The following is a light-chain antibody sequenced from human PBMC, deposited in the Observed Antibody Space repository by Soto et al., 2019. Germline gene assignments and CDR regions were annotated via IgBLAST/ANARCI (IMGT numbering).Light chain of an antibody. CDR1: QSISKW. J-gene: IGKJ2*01. CDR3: QHYQSSST. Sequence: DIQMTQSPSTLSASVGDRVTITCRASQSISKWLAWYQQRPGTAPKLLIYDASSLESGVPSRFSGSGSGTEFTLTISSLRPDDFGSYYGQHYQSSSTFGQGTKLEIK. CDR2: DAS. V-gene: IGKV1-5*01.